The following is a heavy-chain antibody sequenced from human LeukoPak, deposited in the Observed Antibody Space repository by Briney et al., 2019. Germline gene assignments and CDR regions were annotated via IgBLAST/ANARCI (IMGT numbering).Heavy chain of an antibody. CDR2: MNTDSGNI. CDR3: ARGRSGLSLEGVYYYYMDV. D-gene: IGHD3-3*01. V-gene: IGHV1-8*01. CDR1: GYPFSSYD. J-gene: IGHJ6*03. Sequence: GAPVKVSCRASGYPFSSYDINWVRQAPGQGLEWMGWMNTDSGNIAYAQNFQGRVTITRDTSVTTAYMELTNLRSADTAVYYCARGRSGLSLEGVYYYYMDVWGQGTTVTVSS.